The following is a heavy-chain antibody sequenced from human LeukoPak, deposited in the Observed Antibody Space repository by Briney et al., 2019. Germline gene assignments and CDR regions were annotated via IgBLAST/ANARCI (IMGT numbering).Heavy chain of an antibody. Sequence: SETLSLTCTVSGGSISSYYWSWIRQPPGKGLEWIGYIYYSGSTNYNPSLKSRVTIPIDTSKNQFSLKLSSVTAADTAVYYCAREAEDTDYYYGMDVWGQGTTVTVSS. CDR2: IYYSGST. D-gene: IGHD2-15*01. CDR1: GGSISSYY. J-gene: IGHJ6*02. V-gene: IGHV4-59*01. CDR3: AREAEDTDYYYGMDV.